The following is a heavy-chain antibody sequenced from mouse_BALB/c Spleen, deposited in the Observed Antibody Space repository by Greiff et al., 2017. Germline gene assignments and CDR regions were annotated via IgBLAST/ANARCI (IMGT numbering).Heavy chain of an antibody. J-gene: IGHJ4*01. D-gene: IGHD1-2*01. CDR3: ASHPFITTATGAMDY. CDR2: INPYNDGT. V-gene: IGHV1-14*01. CDR1: GYTFTSYV. Sequence: VQLQQSGPELVKPGASVKMSCKASGYTFTSYVMHWVKQKPGQGLEWIGYINPYNDGTKYNEKFKGKATLTSDKSSSTAYMELSSLTSEDSAVYYCASHPFITTATGAMDYWGQGTSVTVSS.